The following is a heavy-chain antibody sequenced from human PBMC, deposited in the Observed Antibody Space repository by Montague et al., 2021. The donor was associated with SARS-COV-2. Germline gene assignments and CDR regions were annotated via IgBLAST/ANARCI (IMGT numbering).Heavy chain of an antibody. V-gene: IGHV3-74*03. CDR1: GFTFSAYW. J-gene: IGHJ4*02. CDR3: AKSDYFDS. CDR2: IRSDGSAT. Sequence: SLRLSCAASGFTFSAYWMSWLRQAPGKGLVWVSRIRSDGSATKYADSVKGRFTISRGNAKNTLYLQMNSLRVEDTGVYYCAKSDYFDSWGQGTLVTVSS.